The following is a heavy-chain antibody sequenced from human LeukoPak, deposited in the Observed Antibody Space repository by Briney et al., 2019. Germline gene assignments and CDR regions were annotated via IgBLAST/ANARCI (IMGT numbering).Heavy chain of an antibody. CDR1: GDSITSGTFY. J-gene: IGHJ5*02. Sequence: SETLSLTCTVSGDSITSGTFYWSWIRQPAGKGLEWIGCIYGSGSTNYSPSLRSRVTISIDTSKNQFSLKLNSASAADTAVYPCARGWGSTSSNYFDAWGQRTLVTVSS. CDR3: ARGWGSTSSNYFDA. D-gene: IGHD2-2*01. V-gene: IGHV4-61*02. CDR2: IYGSGST.